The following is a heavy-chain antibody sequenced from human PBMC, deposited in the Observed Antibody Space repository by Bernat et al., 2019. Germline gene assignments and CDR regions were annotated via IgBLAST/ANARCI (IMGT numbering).Heavy chain of an antibody. V-gene: IGHV3-23*04. D-gene: IGHD3-10*01. CDR1: GFTFSSYA. CDR3: ATDIYVSGSYIGY. Sequence: EVQLVESGGGLVQPGWSLRLPCAASGFTFSSYAMSWVRQAPGQGLEWVSAIIGSGGSTSYADSVKGRFTISRDKSKNTLYLQMNSLGAEDTAVYYCATDIYVSGSYIGYWGQGTLVTVSS. J-gene: IGHJ4*02. CDR2: IIGSGGST.